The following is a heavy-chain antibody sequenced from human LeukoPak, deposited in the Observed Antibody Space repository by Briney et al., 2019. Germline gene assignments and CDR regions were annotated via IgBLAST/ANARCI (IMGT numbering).Heavy chain of an antibody. V-gene: IGHV3-30*02. CDR1: GFTFSSYG. Sequence: GGSLRLSCAASGFTFSSYGMHWVRQAPGKGLEWVAFIRYDGSNKYHADSVKGRFTISRDNSKNTLYLQMNSLRAEDTAVYYCAKPLAAAGYFDYWGQGTLVTVSS. J-gene: IGHJ4*02. CDR3: AKPLAAAGYFDY. D-gene: IGHD6-13*01. CDR2: IRYDGSNK.